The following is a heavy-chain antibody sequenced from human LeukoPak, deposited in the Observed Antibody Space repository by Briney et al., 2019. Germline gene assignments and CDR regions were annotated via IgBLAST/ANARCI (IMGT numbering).Heavy chain of an antibody. CDR2: IYTSGST. D-gene: IGHD2-2*02. Sequence: SQTLSLTCTVSGGSISSGSYYWSWIRQPAGRGLEWIGRIYTSGSTNYNPSLKSRVTISVDTSKNQFSLKLSSVTAADTAVYYCARDDCSSTSCYTWWGQGTLVTVSS. CDR3: ARDDCSSTSCYTW. J-gene: IGHJ4*02. V-gene: IGHV4-61*02. CDR1: GGSISSGSYY.